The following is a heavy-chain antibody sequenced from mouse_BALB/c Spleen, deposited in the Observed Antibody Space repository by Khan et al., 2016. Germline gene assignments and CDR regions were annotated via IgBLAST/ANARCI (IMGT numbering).Heavy chain of an antibody. J-gene: IGHJ4*01. CDR2: ISYSGNT. Sequence: VQLKESGPGLVKPSQSLSLTCTVTGYSITSDYAWNWIRQFPGNKLEWMGYISYSGNTSYNPSLKSRISITRDTSTNPFFLQLNSVTSEDTATYYTARSDYGSKDAMDYWGQGTSVTVAS. V-gene: IGHV3-2*02. CDR1: GYSITSDYA. D-gene: IGHD1-1*01. CDR3: ARSDYGSKDAMDY.